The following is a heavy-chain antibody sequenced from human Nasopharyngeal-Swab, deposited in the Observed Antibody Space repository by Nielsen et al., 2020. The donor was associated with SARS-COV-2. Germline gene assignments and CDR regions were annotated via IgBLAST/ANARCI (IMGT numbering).Heavy chain of an antibody. CDR2: IYYSGST. V-gene: IGHV4-61*10. CDR3: ARVSWDGYYYYYGLDV. J-gene: IGHJ6*02. CDR1: GDSMSSDNYY. D-gene: IGHD5-24*01. Sequence: SETLSLTCTVSGDSMSSDNYYWSWIRQPAGKGLEWIGYIYYSGSTNYNPSVKSRVTISVDTSKNQFSLKLSSVTAADTAVYYCARVSWDGYYYYYGLDVWGQGTTVTVSS.